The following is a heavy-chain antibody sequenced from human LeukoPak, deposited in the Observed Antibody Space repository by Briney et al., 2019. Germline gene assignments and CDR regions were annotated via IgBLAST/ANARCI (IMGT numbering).Heavy chain of an antibody. J-gene: IGHJ6*03. CDR2: IYTSGST. D-gene: IGHD4-17*01. V-gene: IGHV4-4*09. CDR3: ARGRGDYVQYYYYMDV. Sequence: PSETLSLTCTVSGGSISSYYWSWIRQPPGKGLEWIGYIYTSGSTNYNPSLKSRVTISVDTSKNQFSLKLSSVTAADTAVYYCARGRGDYVQYYYYMDVWGKGTTVTVSS. CDR1: GGSISSYY.